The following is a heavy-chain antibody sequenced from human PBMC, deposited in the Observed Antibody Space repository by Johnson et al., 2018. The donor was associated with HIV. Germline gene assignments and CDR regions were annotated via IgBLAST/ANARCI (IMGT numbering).Heavy chain of an antibody. CDR3: ANSLLLDAFNI. Sequence: QVQLVESGGGLVQPGGSLRLSCAASGFTFRSYWMTWFRQTPGKGLEWVAVISYDGSNKYYADSVKGRFTISRDNSKTTLYLQMNSLRDEDTAVYYCANSLLLDAFNIWGQGTMVTVSS. CDR2: ISYDGSNK. V-gene: IGHV3-30*18. CDR1: GFTFRSYW. J-gene: IGHJ3*02.